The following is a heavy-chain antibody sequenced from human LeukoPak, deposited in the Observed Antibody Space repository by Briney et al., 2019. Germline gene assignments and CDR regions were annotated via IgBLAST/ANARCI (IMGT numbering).Heavy chain of an antibody. CDR2: IYYTGTT. J-gene: IGHJ4*02. D-gene: IGHD2-2*01. V-gene: IGHV4-59*08. CDR1: GGSINSYY. Sequence: SETLSLTCTVSGGSINSYYWSWIRQPPGKGLEWIGFIYYTGTTNYNPSLKSRVTISVDTSKNQFSLKLSSVTAADTAVYYCARLGYRSSSSCYATPIFDYWGQGTLVAVSS. CDR3: ARLGYRSSSSCYATPIFDY.